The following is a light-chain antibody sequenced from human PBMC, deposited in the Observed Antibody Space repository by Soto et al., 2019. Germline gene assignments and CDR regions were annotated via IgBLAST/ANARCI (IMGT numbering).Light chain of an antibody. CDR2: AAS. CDR1: QDFSNA. CDR3: QKYDTAPLT. J-gene: IGKJ4*01. V-gene: IGKV1-27*01. Sequence: DFQLTQSPSSLSASVGDRVTITCRASQDFSNALAWFQQKPGKVPKLLIYAASTLQSGVPSRFSGSGSGTDFTLTISSLQPEDVATYYCQKYDTAPLTFGGGTKAEIK.